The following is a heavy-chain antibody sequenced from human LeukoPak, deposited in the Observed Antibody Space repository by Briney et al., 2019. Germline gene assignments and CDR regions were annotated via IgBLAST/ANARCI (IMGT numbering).Heavy chain of an antibody. CDR2: IKSKTDGGTT. D-gene: IGHD3-10*01. V-gene: IGHV3-15*01. J-gene: IGHJ6*02. CDR3: TTDGYYGSGSPLYGMDV. CDR1: GFTFSNAW. Sequence: PGGSLRLSCAASGFTFSNAWMSWVRQAPGKWLEWVGRIKSKTDGGTTDYAAPVKGRFTISRDDSKNTLYLQMNSLKTEDTAVYYCTTDGYYGSGSPLYGMDVWGQGTTVTVSS.